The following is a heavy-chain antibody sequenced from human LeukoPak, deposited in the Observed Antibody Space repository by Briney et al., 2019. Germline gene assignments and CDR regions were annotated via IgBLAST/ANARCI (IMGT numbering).Heavy chain of an antibody. Sequence: GGSLRLSCAASGFTFSSYSMNWVRQAPWKGLEWVSYISSSSSTIYYADSVKGRFTISRDNAKNSLYLQMNSLRDEDTAVYYCARFPHYYDSSGYSFWGQGTLVTVSS. CDR2: ISSSSSTI. J-gene: IGHJ4*02. D-gene: IGHD3-22*01. CDR3: ARFPHYYDSSGYSF. CDR1: GFTFSSYS. V-gene: IGHV3-48*02.